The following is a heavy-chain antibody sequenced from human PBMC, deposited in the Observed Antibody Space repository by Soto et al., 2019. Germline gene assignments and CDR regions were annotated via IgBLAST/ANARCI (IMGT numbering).Heavy chain of an antibody. CDR1: GFTFGDCA. V-gene: IGHV3-49*04. D-gene: IGHD2-2*01. Sequence: PGGSLRLSCTASGFTFGDCAMSWVRQAPGKGLEWVGFIRSKAYGGTTEYAASVKGRFTISRDDSKSIAYLQMNSLKTEDTAVYYCTRRSSSHWGGGYYYYGMDVWGQGTTVTVSS. J-gene: IGHJ6*02. CDR3: TRRSSSHWGGGYYYYGMDV. CDR2: IRSKAYGGTT.